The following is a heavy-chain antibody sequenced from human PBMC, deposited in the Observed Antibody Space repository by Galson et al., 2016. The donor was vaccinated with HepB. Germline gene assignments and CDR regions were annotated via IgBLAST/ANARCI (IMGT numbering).Heavy chain of an antibody. Sequence: SLRLSCAASGFPTFTNFAMSWVRQAPGKGLEWVSTMSGSGRGTFYADSVKGRFTISRDNSKNTLYLEMNSLRAEDTAVYYCAKNRGSDYKNYYMNVRGKGTTVTVSS. D-gene: IGHD4-11*01. J-gene: IGHJ6*03. CDR2: MSGSGRGT. CDR1: GFPTFTNFA. V-gene: IGHV3-23*01. CDR3: AKNRGSDYKNYYMNV.